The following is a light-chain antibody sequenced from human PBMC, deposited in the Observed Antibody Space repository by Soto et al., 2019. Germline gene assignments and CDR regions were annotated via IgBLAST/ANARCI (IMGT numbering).Light chain of an antibody. Sequence: QAVVTQPPSASGTPGQRVTISCSGSSSNVRSNSVNWYQQLPGTAPKLLIYSNIKRPSGVPDRFSGSKSDTSASLAISGLQSEDEADYYCSAWDDSLNGYVFGPGTKVTVL. CDR2: SNI. J-gene: IGLJ1*01. CDR1: SSNVRSNS. V-gene: IGLV1-44*01. CDR3: SAWDDSLNGYV.